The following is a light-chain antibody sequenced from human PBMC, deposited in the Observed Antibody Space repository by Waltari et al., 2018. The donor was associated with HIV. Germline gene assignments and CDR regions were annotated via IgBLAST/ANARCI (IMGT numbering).Light chain of an antibody. J-gene: IGLJ3*02. Sequence: QLALTQSPSASASLGASVQLTRTLSSGHTDHAIPWHLQEPERGPRFSMNLKSDGSPRKGDGMRGGFSGSSSGAERFLTISGLQSEDEGDYYCQTWDNGIRVFGGGTKLTVL. CDR1: SGHTDHA. V-gene: IGLV4-69*01. CDR3: QTWDNGIRV. CDR2: LKSDGSP.